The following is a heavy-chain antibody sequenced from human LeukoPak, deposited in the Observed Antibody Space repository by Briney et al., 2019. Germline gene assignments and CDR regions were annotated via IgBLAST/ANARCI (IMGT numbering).Heavy chain of an antibody. V-gene: IGHV3-48*03. J-gene: IGHJ4*02. CDR2: ISSSGSTI. CDR1: GFTFSSYE. D-gene: IGHD3-16*02. CDR3: AKVSALRLENFIVWTFDY. Sequence: GGSLRLSCAASGFTFSSYEMNWVRQAPGKGLEWVSYISSSGSTIYYADSVKGRFTISRDNSKNTLYLQMNSLRAEDTAVYYCAKVSALRLENFIVWTFDYWGQGTLVTVSS.